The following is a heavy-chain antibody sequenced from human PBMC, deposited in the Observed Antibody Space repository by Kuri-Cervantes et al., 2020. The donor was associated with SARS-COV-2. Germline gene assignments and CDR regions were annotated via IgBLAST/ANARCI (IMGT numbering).Heavy chain of an antibody. J-gene: IGHJ4*02. CDR3: AKGDPYYDSSGFTFDY. D-gene: IGHD3-22*01. Sequence: GESLQISCAASGFTFSSYAMSWVRPAPGKGLEWVSAISGSGGSTYYADSVKCRFTISRDNSKNTLYLQMNSLRAEDTAVYYCAKGDPYYDSSGFTFDYWGQAILTVSS. CDR2: ISGSGGST. CDR1: GFTFSSYA. V-gene: IGHV3-23*01.